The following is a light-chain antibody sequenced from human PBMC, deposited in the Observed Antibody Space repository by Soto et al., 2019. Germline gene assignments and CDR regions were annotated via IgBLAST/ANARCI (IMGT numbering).Light chain of an antibody. V-gene: IGLV2-14*01. CDR1: SSDVGGYNY. Sequence: QSVLTQPASVSGSPGQSITISCTETSSDVGGYNYVSWYQQHPPKAPKLMIYDVSNRPSGVSDRFSGSKSGNTASLTISGLQAEDEADYYCYSYTTSSTYVFGTGTKLTVL. CDR2: DVS. CDR3: YSYTTSSTYV. J-gene: IGLJ1*01.